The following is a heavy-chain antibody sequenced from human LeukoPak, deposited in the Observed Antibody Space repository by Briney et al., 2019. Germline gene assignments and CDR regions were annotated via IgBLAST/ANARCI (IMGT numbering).Heavy chain of an antibody. J-gene: IGHJ5*02. CDR3: ARDRNWFTMVRGEKHNWFDP. V-gene: IGHV3-33*01. Sequence: GGSLRLSCAASGFTFSSYGMHWVRQAPGKGLEWVAVIWYDGSNKYYADSVKGRFTISRDNSKNTLYLQMNNLRAEDTAVYYCARDRNWFTMVRGEKHNWFDPWGQGTLVTVSS. CDR2: IWYDGSNK. D-gene: IGHD3-10*01. CDR1: GFTFSSYG.